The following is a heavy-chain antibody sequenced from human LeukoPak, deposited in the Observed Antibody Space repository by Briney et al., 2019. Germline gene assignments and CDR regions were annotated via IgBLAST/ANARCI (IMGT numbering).Heavy chain of an antibody. J-gene: IGHJ4*02. CDR1: GFSFSSFS. Sequence: GGSLRLSCAASGFSFSSFSMNWVRQAPGKGLECVSSISNSGSYIYYADSVKGRFTISRENAKNSLYLQMNSLRAEDTAVYYCARDSTPYDSSGYCYDYWGQGTLVTVSS. D-gene: IGHD3-22*01. V-gene: IGHV3-21*01. CDR2: ISNSGSYI. CDR3: ARDSTPYDSSGYCYDY.